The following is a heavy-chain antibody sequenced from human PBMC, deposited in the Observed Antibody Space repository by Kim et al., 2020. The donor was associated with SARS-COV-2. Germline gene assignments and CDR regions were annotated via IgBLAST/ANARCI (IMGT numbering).Heavy chain of an antibody. CDR2: LAGYGTT. Sequence: GGSLRLSCAASGFTFTTNAITWVRQAPGKGLEWVSSLAGYGTTYYADSVKGRFTISRDTSKNTLYLQMNSLIAEDTALYYCAHGRMEGTFNLWGQGTMV. V-gene: IGHV3-23*01. D-gene: IGHD1-26*01. J-gene: IGHJ3*01. CDR1: GFTFTTNA. CDR3: AHGRMEGTFNL.